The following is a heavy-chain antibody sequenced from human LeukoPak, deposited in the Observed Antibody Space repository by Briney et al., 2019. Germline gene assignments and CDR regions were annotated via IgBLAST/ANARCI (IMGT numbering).Heavy chain of an antibody. V-gene: IGHV3-48*02. CDR3: ARTYCRGGNCYYDY. Sequence: GGSLRLSCAASGFTFSTYSMNWVRQAPGKGLEWVSYIRGSSSAIYYADSVKSRFSISRDNANNSLYLQMSSLRDEDTAVYYCARTYCRGGNCYYDYWGQGTLVTVSS. CDR1: GFTFSTYS. J-gene: IGHJ4*02. CDR2: IRGSSSAI. D-gene: IGHD2-15*01.